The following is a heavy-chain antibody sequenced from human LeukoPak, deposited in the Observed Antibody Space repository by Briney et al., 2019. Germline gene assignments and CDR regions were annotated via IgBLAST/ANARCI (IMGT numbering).Heavy chain of an antibody. CDR3: ASEQQLAVYYFDY. CDR2: IRYDGSNK. Sequence: PGGSLRLSXAAPGFTFSSYGMHWVCQPPGKGLEWVAFIRYDGSNKYYADSVKGRFTISRDNSKNTLYLQMNSLRAEDTAVYYCASEQQLAVYYFDYWGQGTLVTVSS. D-gene: IGHD6-13*01. CDR1: GFTFSSYG. V-gene: IGHV3-30*02. J-gene: IGHJ4*02.